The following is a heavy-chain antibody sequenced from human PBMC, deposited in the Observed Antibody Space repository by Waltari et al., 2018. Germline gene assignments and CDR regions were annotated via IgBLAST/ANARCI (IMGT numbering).Heavy chain of an antibody. V-gene: IGHV4-34*01. Sequence: QVQLQQWGAGLLKPSETLSLTCAVYGGSFSGYYWSWIRQPPGKGLEWIGEINHSGRPNYNPSLKSRVTISVDTSKNQFSLKLSSVTAADTAVYYCARVSRYYDILTGYYRAFDYWGQGTLVTVSS. CDR2: INHSGRP. CDR1: GGSFSGYY. J-gene: IGHJ4*02. D-gene: IGHD3-9*01. CDR3: ARVSRYYDILTGYYRAFDY.